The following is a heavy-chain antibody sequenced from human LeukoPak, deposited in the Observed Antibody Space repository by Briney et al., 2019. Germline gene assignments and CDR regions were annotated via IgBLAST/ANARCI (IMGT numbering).Heavy chain of an antibody. CDR3: ARFEDEAGYSSDY. CDR2: ISYDGSNK. CDR1: GFTFSSYG. J-gene: IGHJ4*02. Sequence: PGRSLRLSCAASGFTFSSYGMHWVRQAPGKGLEWVAVISYDGSNKYYADSVKGRFTISGDNSKNTLYLQMNSLRAEDTAAYYCARFEDEAGYSSDYWGQGTLVTVSS. V-gene: IGHV3-30*03. D-gene: IGHD6-13*01.